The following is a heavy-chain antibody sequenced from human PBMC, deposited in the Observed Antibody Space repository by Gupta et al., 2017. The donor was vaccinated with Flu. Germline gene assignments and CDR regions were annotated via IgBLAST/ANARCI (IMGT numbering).Heavy chain of an antibody. CDR2: ISSRGTIV. V-gene: IGHV3-48*03. CDR3: ARGKSPRDYGDFFDI. J-gene: IGHJ3*02. D-gene: IGHD4-17*01. Sequence: EVQLVESGGGLVQPGGSLRLSCAASGFIFSSYEMNWVRQAPGKGLEWVAYISSRGTIVYYADSVKGRFTISRDSGQNSLYLQMHSLRAEDTAVYYCARGKSPRDYGDFFDIWGQGTLVTVSS. CDR1: GFIFSSYE.